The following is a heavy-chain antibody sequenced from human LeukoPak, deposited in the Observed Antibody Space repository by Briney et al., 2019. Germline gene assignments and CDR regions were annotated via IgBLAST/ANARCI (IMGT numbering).Heavy chain of an antibody. J-gene: IGHJ4*02. CDR2: ISGDGVST. Sequence: SGGSLRLSWVASGXPIGDFAMHWVRQAPGQGLEWVSLISGDGVSTFFADSVKGRFSISRDNSKNSLFLEMSSLRTEDTAMYYCARESGKFDYWGQGTLVAVSS. V-gene: IGHV3-43*02. CDR1: GXPIGDFA. CDR3: ARESGKFDY.